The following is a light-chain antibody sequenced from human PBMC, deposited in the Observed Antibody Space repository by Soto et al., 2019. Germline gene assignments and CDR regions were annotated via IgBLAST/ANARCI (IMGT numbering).Light chain of an antibody. J-gene: IGKJ4*01. CDR2: TTS. CDR1: QSVTSSC. Sequence: ELVLTQSPGTLSLSPGERATLSCTASQSVTSSCLAWYQRKPGQAPRLLIHTTSIRATGVPTRISGSGSGTEFTLTISSLQSEDFAVYYCQQYNSWPLTFGGRTNVDIK. V-gene: IGKV3-20*01. CDR3: QQYNSWPLT.